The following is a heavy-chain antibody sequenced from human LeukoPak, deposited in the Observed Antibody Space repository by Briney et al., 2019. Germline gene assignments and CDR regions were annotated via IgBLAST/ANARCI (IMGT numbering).Heavy chain of an antibody. Sequence: PSETLSLTCTVSGGSLSSYYWSWIRQPPGKGLEWIGYIYYSGSTNHNPSLKSRVTISVDTSKNQFSLKLSSVTAADTAVYYCARVATASSSWYLDYWGQGTLVTVSS. CDR2: IYYSGST. CDR1: GGSLSSYY. V-gene: IGHV4-59*01. D-gene: IGHD6-13*01. J-gene: IGHJ4*02. CDR3: ARVATASSSWYLDY.